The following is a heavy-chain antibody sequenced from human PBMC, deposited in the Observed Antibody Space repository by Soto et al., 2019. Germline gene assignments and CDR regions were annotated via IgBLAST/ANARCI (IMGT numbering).Heavy chain of an antibody. CDR1: GGSISSGDYY. CDR3: ARHYGGNSRYWFDP. D-gene: IGHD3-16*01. J-gene: IGHJ5*02. V-gene: IGHV4-30-4*01. CDR2: IYYSGST. Sequence: SETLSLTCTVSGGSISSGDYYWSWIRQPPGKGLEWIGYIYYSGSTYYNPSLKSRVTISVDTSKNQFSLKLSSVTAADTAVYYCARHYGGNSRYWFDPWGQGTLVTVSS.